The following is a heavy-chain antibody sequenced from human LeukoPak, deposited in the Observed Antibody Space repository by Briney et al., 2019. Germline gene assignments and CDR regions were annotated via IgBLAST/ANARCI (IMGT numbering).Heavy chain of an antibody. CDR1: GYTFTGYY. D-gene: IGHD3-3*01. CDR3: ARAIYDFWSGYYDY. J-gene: IGHJ4*02. CDR2: INPNSGGT. Sequence: ASVKVSCKASGYTFTGYYMHWVRQAPGQGLEWMGWINPNSGGTNYAQKFQGRVTMTRDTSISTAYMELSRLRSDDTAVYYCARAIYDFWSGYYDYWGQGTLVTVSS. V-gene: IGHV1-2*02.